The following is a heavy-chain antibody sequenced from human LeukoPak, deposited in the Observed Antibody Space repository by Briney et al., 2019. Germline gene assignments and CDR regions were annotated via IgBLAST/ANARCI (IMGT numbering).Heavy chain of an antibody. V-gene: IGHV4-39*01. CDR2: INYSGST. J-gene: IGHJ4*02. Sequence: SETLSLTCTVSGGSISSSSYYWGWIRQPPGKGLEWIGNINYSGSTYYNPSLKSRVTISIDTSENQFSLKLASVTAADTAVYYCARQIGAGRWSFDYWGQGTLVTVSS. CDR1: GGSISSSSYY. CDR3: ARQIGAGRWSFDY. D-gene: IGHD4-23*01.